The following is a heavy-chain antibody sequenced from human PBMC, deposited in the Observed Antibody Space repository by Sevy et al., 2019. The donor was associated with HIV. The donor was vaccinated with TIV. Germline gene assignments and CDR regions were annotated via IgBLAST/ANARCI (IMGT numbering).Heavy chain of an antibody. CDR3: AATREYYDENSGYFDY. D-gene: IGHD3-22*01. CDR1: GYTLTNLA. J-gene: IGHJ4*02. Sequence: ASVKVSCKVSGYTLTNLAMHWVRQAPGQGLEWMGRFDTEDGETIYAQKFQGRLTMTEDTSSDTAYMELNSLRSEDTAVYYCAATREYYDENSGYFDYWGQGTLVTVSS. V-gene: IGHV1-24*01. CDR2: FDTEDGET.